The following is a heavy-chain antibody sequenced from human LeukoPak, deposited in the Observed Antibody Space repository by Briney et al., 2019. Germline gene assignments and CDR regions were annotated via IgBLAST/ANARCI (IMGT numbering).Heavy chain of an antibody. CDR1: KFTFRSYW. D-gene: IGHD6-6*01. CDR3: ARDYYSSSSYLNYYYYYMDV. J-gene: IGHJ6*03. CDR2: INPDGGTT. V-gene: IGHV3-74*01. Sequence: GGSLRLSCAASKFTFRSYWMHWVRQAPRKGLVWVSLINPDGGTTNYADSVKGRFTISRDNSKNTLYLQMNSLRAEDTAVYYCARDYYSSSSYLNYYYYYMDVWGKGTTVTVSS.